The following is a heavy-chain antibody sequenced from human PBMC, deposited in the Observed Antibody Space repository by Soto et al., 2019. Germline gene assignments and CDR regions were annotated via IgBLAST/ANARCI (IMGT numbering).Heavy chain of an antibody. V-gene: IGHV3-21*01. CDR2: ISSSSSYI. D-gene: IGHD2-21*01. Sequence: EVQLVESGGGLVKPGGSLRLSCAASGFTLSSYSMNWVRQAPGKGLEWVSSISSSSSYIYYADSVKGRFTISRDNAKNSLYLQMNSLRAEDTAVYYCARDCGGEGTFDYWGQGTLVTVSS. J-gene: IGHJ4*02. CDR1: GFTLSSYS. CDR3: ARDCGGEGTFDY.